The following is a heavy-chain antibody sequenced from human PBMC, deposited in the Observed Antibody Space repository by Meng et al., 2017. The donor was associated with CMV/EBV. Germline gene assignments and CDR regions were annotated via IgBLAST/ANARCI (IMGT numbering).Heavy chain of an antibody. J-gene: IGHJ4*02. CDR3: AKATSRTIFRYYFDY. CDR2: ISGSGGST. CDR1: GFTFSSYA. V-gene: IGHV3-23*01. Sequence: GGSLRLSCAASGFTFSSYAMSRVRQAPGKGLEWVSAISGSGGSTYYADSVKGRFTISRDNSKNTLYLQMNSLRAEDTAVYYCAKATSRTIFRYYFDYWGQGTLVTVSS. D-gene: IGHD3-3*01.